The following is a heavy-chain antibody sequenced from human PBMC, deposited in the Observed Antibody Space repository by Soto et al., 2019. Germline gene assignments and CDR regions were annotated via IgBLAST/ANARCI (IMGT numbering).Heavy chain of an antibody. CDR3: AREGLDTAGFFDI. CDR2: IKSDGTST. V-gene: IGHV3-74*01. D-gene: IGHD6-13*01. J-gene: IGHJ3*02. CDR1: GFSFSRYW. Sequence: LRLSCVASGFSFSRYWMHWVRQAPGKGLEWVSRIKSDGTSTSYADSVKGRFTISRDNAKNTLYLQMDNLRAEDTAVYYCAREGLDTAGFFDIWGQGTMVTVSS.